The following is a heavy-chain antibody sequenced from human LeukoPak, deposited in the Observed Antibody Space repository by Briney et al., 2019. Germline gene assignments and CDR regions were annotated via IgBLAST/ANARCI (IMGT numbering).Heavy chain of an antibody. CDR3: STLTSRGLSDS. CDR2: IKSKADGETI. D-gene: IGHD1-20*01. J-gene: IGHJ4*02. V-gene: IGHV3-15*01. Sequence: GGSLRLSCAASGFTVSSNYMSWVRQAPGKGLEWVGRIKSKADGETIDYAAPVKGRFTFSRDDSKNMLYLQMNSLKSEDTAVYYCSTLTSRGLSDSWGQGTLVTVSS. CDR1: GFTVSSNY.